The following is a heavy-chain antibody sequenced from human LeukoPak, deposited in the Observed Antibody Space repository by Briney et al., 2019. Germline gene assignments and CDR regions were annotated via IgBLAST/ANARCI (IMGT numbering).Heavy chain of an antibody. CDR3: ARDPPRGPQGYRSSTSCYKPFIGDYYYYGMDV. CDR1: GYTFTSYY. J-gene: IGHJ6*02. D-gene: IGHD2-2*02. CDR2: INPSGGST. Sequence: VASVKVSCKASGYTFTSYYMHWVRQAPGQGLEWMGIINPSGGSTSYAQKFQGRVTMTRDTSTSTVCMELSSLRSEDTAVYYCARDPPRGPQGYRSSTSCYKPFIGDYYYYGMDVWGQGTTVTVSS. V-gene: IGHV1-46*01.